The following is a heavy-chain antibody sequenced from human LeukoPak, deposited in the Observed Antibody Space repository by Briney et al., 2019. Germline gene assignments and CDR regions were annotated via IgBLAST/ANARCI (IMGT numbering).Heavy chain of an antibody. Sequence: GGSLRLSCAASGFTFSSYGMHWVRQAPGKGLEWVASIRYDGSNKYYADSVKGRFTISRDNSKNTLYLQMNSLRAEDTAVYYCAKVSVWGSYRSENFDYWGQGTLVTVSS. D-gene: IGHD3-16*02. CDR3: AKVSVWGSYRSENFDY. CDR1: GFTFSSYG. CDR2: IRYDGSNK. V-gene: IGHV3-30*02. J-gene: IGHJ4*02.